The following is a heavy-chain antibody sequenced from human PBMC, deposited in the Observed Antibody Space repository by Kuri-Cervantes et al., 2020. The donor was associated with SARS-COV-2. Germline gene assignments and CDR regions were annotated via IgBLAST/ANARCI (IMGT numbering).Heavy chain of an antibody. CDR1: GFTFSSYW. CDR3: AKDGAGAHDF. Sequence: GGSLRLSCAASGFTFSSYWMHWVRQAPGKGLVWVSRINSDGSSTSYADSVKGRFTISRDNAKNTLYLQMRSLRPEDTAMYYCAKDGAGAHDFWGQGTLVTVSS. D-gene: IGHD4/OR15-4a*01. V-gene: IGHV3-74*01. CDR2: INSDGSST. J-gene: IGHJ4*02.